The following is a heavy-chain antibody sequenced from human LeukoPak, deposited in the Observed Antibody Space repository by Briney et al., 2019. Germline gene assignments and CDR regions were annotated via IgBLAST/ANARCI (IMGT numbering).Heavy chain of an antibody. J-gene: IGHJ6*02. Sequence: PGRSLRLSCAASGFTFSSYGMHWVRQAPGKGLEWVAVISYDGSNKYYADSVKGRFTISSDNSKNTLYLQMNSLRVEDTAVYYCARDLYSSGWIYYYYGMDVWGQGTTVTVSS. CDR1: GFTFSSYG. CDR3: ARDLYSSGWIYYYYGMDV. V-gene: IGHV3-30*03. D-gene: IGHD6-19*01. CDR2: ISYDGSNK.